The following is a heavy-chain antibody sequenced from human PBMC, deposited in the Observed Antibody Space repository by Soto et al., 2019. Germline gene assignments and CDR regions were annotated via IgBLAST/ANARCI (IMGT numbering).Heavy chain of an antibody. CDR2: INTASSTK. D-gene: IGHD2-2*03. Sequence: GGSLRLSCAASGFTFSNFDMHWVRQAPGKGLEWVSYINTASSTKYYAESVKGRFTISRDNARNSLYLQMNSLRAEDTAVYYCWILQCNTSVNLAPWSPCGLGDRGQRT. CDR1: GFTFSNFD. CDR3: WILQCNTSVNLAPWSPCGLGD. J-gene: IGHJ6*02. V-gene: IGHV3-48*03.